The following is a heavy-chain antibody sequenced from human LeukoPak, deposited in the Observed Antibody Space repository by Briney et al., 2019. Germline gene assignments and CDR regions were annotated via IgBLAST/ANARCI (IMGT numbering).Heavy chain of an antibody. CDR2: ISAYNGNT. Sequence: GASVKVSCKASGYTFTSYGISWVRQAPGQGLEWMGWISAYNGNTNYAQKLQGRVTMTTDTSTSTAYMELRSLRSDDTAVYYCARDRLWFGENHDAFDIWGQGTMVTVSS. J-gene: IGHJ3*02. V-gene: IGHV1-18*01. D-gene: IGHD3-10*01. CDR1: GYTFTSYG. CDR3: ARDRLWFGENHDAFDI.